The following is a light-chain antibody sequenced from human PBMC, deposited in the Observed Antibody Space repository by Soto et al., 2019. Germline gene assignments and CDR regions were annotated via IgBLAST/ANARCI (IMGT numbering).Light chain of an antibody. J-gene: IGKJ2*01. CDR2: GAS. CDR3: QQYARSPYT. CDR1: QSISSSY. Sequence: EIVLTQSPGTLSLSPGERATLSCRASQSISSSYLAWYQQKPGQAPRLLIYGASRRATGIPDRFSGRESGTDFTLTITTLEPEDSAVYFCQQYARSPYTFGQGTKVEIK. V-gene: IGKV3-20*01.